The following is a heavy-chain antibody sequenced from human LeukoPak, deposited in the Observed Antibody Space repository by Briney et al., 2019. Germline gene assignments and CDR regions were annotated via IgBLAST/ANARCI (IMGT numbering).Heavy chain of an antibody. CDR2: IWYNGSNK. CDR1: GFTFSSYG. J-gene: IGHJ5*02. Sequence: GGSLRLSCAASGFTFSSYGVSWVRQAPGKGLEWVADIWYNGSNKYYAESVKGRFTISRDNSRNTLYLQMNSLRAEDTAVYYCSRGGYGDYNYWFDPWGQVTLVIVSS. V-gene: IGHV3-33*08. D-gene: IGHD4-17*01. CDR3: SRGGYGDYNYWFDP.